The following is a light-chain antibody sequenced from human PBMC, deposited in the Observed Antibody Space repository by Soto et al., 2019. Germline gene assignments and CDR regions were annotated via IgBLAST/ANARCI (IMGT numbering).Light chain of an antibody. CDR3: QQYGSSPRIT. CDR1: QSFSGTY. Sequence: EIVLTQSPGTLSWSPGERATLSCRASQSFSGTYLAWYQQKPGQAPRVLIYAASTRATGIPDRFSGSGSGTDFTLTISRLEPEDFAVYYCQQYGSSPRITFGQGTRLEIK. V-gene: IGKV3-20*01. J-gene: IGKJ5*01. CDR2: AAS.